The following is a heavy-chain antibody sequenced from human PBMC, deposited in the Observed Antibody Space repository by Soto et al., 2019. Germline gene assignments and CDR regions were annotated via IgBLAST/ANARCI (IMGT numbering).Heavy chain of an antibody. V-gene: IGHV3-23*01. Sequence: EVQLLESGGGLVQPGGSLRLSCAASGFTFSSFAMSWVRQAPGKGLEWVSAIGSRGDSTDYADSVKGRFTISRDNSKNTLYLQMNSLRAEDTAVYYCAKDLIYGYNSGRPFDSWGQGTLVNVSS. J-gene: IGHJ4*02. D-gene: IGHD6-19*01. CDR2: IGSRGDST. CDR3: AKDLIYGYNSGRPFDS. CDR1: GFTFSSFA.